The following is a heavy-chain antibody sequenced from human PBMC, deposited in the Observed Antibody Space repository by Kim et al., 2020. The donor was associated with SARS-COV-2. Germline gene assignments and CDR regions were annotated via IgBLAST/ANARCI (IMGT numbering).Heavy chain of an antibody. V-gene: IGHV3-11*04. CDR3: ARDRVAAAGTRGFYYYYGMDV. D-gene: IGHD6-13*01. Sequence: GGSLRLSCAASGFTFSDYYMSWIRQAPGKGLEWVSYISSSGSTIYYADSVKGRFTISRDNAKNSLYLQMNSLRAEDTAVYYCARDRVAAAGTRGFYYYYGMDVWGQGTTVTVSS. J-gene: IGHJ6*02. CDR1: GFTFSDYY. CDR2: ISSSGSTI.